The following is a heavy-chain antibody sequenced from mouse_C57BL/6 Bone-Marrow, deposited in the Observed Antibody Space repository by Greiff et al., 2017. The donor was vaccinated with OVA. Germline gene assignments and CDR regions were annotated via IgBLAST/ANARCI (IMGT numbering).Heavy chain of an antibody. CDR2: IDPETGGT. D-gene: IGHD1-1*01. CDR1: GYTFTDYE. CDR3: TIITTVVATPYAMDY. J-gene: IGHJ4*01. V-gene: IGHV1-15*01. Sequence: LQESGAELVRPGASVTLSCKASGYTFTDYEMHWVKQTPVHGLEWIGAIDPETGGTAYNQKFKGKAILTADKSSSTAYMELRSLTSEDSAVYYCTIITTVVATPYAMDYWGQGTSVTVSS.